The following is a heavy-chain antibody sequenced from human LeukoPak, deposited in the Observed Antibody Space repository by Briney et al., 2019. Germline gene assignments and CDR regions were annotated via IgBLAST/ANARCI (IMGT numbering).Heavy chain of an antibody. CDR1: GGSISSGAYY. J-gene: IGHJ4*02. D-gene: IGHD3-10*01. CDR2: ISNSGSA. V-gene: IGHV4-31*03. Sequence: TLSLTCTVSGGSISSGAYYWSWIRQHPGKGLEWIGYISNSGSAYYNASLKSRVTISMDTAKNQFSLKLNSVTAADTAVYYCARDYKGVRGVEYWGQGTLVTVSS. CDR3: ARDYKGVRGVEY.